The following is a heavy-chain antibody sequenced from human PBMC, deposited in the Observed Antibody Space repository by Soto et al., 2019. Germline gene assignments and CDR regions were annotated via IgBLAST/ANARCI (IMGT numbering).Heavy chain of an antibody. J-gene: IGHJ6*02. CDR2: ISGSGGST. CDR1: GFTFSSYA. CDR3: ARVVARGNGMDV. Sequence: GGSLRLSCAASGFTFSSYAMSWVRQAPGRGLEWVSAISGSGGSTYYADSVKGRFTISRDNSKNTLYLQMNSLRAEDTAVYYCARVVARGNGMDVWGQGTTVTVSS. D-gene: IGHD3-22*01. V-gene: IGHV3-23*01.